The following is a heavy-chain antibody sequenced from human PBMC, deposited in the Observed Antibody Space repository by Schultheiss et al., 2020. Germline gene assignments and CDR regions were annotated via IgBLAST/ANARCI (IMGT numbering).Heavy chain of an antibody. D-gene: IGHD3/OR15-3a*01. CDR2: IWYDGSNK. CDR1: GFTFSSYA. Sequence: WGSLRLSCAASGFTFSSYAMHWVRQAPGKGLEWVAVIWYDGSNKYYADSVKGRFTISRDNSKNTLYLQMNSLRAEDTAVYYCARVDDFLNFGMDVWGQGTTVTVSS. CDR3: ARVDDFLNFGMDV. J-gene: IGHJ6*02. V-gene: IGHV3-33*08.